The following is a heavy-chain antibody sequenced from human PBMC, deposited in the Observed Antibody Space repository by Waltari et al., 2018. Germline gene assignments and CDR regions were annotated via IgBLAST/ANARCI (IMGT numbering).Heavy chain of an antibody. CDR3: AREKGRGYSSSWIDY. CDR1: GFTFSSYA. CDR2: ISYDGSNK. J-gene: IGHJ4*02. D-gene: IGHD6-13*01. V-gene: IGHV3-30-3*01. Sequence: QVQLVESGGGVVQPGRSLRLSCAASGFTFSSYAMHWVRQAPGKGLEWVAVISYDGSNKYYADSVKGRFTISRDNSKNTLYLQMNSLRAEDTAVYYCAREKGRGYSSSWIDYWGQGTLVTVSS.